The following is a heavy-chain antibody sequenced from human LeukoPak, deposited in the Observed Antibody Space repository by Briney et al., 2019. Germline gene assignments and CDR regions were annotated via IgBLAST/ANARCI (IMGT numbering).Heavy chain of an antibody. D-gene: IGHD3-22*01. CDR2: INSDGSST. CDR1: GFTFSSYW. J-gene: IGHJ4*02. CDR3: ARAATRNYYDSSGYYPKY. Sequence: GGSLRLSCAASGFTFSSYWMHWVRQAPGKGLVWVSRINSDGSSTSYADSVKGRFTISRDNAKNTLYLQMNSLRAEDTAVYYCARAATRNYYDSSGYYPKYWGQGTLVTVSS. V-gene: IGHV3-74*01.